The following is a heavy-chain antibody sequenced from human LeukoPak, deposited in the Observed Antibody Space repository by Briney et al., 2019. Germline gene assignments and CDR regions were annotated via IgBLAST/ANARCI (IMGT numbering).Heavy chain of an antibody. V-gene: IGHV3-21*01. J-gene: IGHJ4*02. CDR1: GFTFSSYS. CDR2: ISSSSSYI. D-gene: IGHD3-10*01. CDR3: ARDSGGYYFDY. Sequence: GGSLRLSCAASGFTFSSYSMNWCRQAPGKGLEWVSSISSSSSYIYYADSVKGRFTISRDNAKNSLYLQMNSLRAEDTAVYYCARDSGGYYFDYWGQGTLVTVSS.